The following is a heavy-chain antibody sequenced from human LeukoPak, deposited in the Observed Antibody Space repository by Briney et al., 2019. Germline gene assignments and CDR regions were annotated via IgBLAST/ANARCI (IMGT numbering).Heavy chain of an antibody. D-gene: IGHD1-26*01. CDR3: PRGPIWTGSYYYFNY. CDR2: MNPNSGNT. V-gene: IGHV1-8*01. Sequence: ASVKVSCKTSVYTFPSYDINWVRQATGQGLEWMGWMNPNSGNTGYTQKFQGRVTISRNTSITTAYMELSSLRSEDTGVYYCPRGPIWTGSYYYFNYCGQGTLVTVSS. CDR1: VYTFPSYD. J-gene: IGHJ4*02.